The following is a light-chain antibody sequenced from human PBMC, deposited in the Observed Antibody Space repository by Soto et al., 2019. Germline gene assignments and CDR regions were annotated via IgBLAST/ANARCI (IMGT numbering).Light chain of an antibody. CDR3: QQYCSATTWT. CDR2: GAS. CDR1: QSVSSN. J-gene: IGKJ1*01. V-gene: IGKV3-15*01. Sequence: EIVITQSPATLSVSPGERATLSCRASQSVSSNLAWYQQKPVQAPRLLIYGASTRATGIPARFSGSGSGTDFTLTISRLEPEDSAVYYCQQYCSATTWTFGQGTKV.